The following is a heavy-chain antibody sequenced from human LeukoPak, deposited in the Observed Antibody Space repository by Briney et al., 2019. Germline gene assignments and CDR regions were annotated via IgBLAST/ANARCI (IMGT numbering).Heavy chain of an antibody. J-gene: IGHJ4*02. CDR2: ISRSGSTI. D-gene: IGHD6-19*01. CDR1: GFTFSDYY. CDR3: ARGLEAVAGYFDY. Sequence: GGSLRLSCAASGFTFSDYYMSWIRQAPGKGLEWGSYISRSGSTIYYADSVKGRFTISRDNAKNSLYLQMNSLRAEDTAVYYCARGLEAVAGYFDYWGQGTLVTVSS. V-gene: IGHV3-11*01.